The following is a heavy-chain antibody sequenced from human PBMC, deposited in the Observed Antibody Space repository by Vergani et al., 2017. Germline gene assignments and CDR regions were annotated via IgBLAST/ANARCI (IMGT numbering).Heavy chain of an antibody. CDR2: INHSGST. V-gene: IGHV4-34*01. CDR1: GGSFSGYY. CDR3: ARGGGYFYDSRGYPSTTYYFDY. J-gene: IGHJ4*02. D-gene: IGHD3-22*01. Sequence: QVQLQQWGAGLLKPSETLSLTCAVYGGSFSGYYWSWIRQPPGKGLERIGEINHSGSTNYNPSLKSRVTISVDTSKNQFSLKLSSVTAADTAVYFCARGGGYFYDSRGYPSTTYYFDYWGQGTLVTVSS.